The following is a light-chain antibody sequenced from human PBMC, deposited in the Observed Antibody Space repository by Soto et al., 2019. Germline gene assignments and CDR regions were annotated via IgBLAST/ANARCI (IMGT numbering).Light chain of an antibody. CDR1: QSVLYSSNSKNY. CDR2: WTS. J-gene: IGKJ4*01. CDR3: QQYYGNPT. V-gene: IGKV4-1*01. Sequence: DIVMTQSPDSLSVSLGERATINCRSSQSVLYSSNSKNYLAWYQHKPGQPPKLLIYWTSTRESGVPERFSGSGSGTDFTLTNSSLQAEDVTVYFCQQYYGNPTFGGGTKVEIK.